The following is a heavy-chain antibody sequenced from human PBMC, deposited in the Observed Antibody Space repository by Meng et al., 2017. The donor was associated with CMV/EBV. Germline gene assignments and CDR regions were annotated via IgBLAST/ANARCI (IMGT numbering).Heavy chain of an antibody. CDR1: GFTFSHYE. J-gene: IGHJ3*02. CDR2: ISSNGRTM. D-gene: IGHD2/OR15-2a*01. V-gene: IGHV3-48*03. CDR3: ARLAGCSSTTCQERDAFDI. Sequence: SLKISCAVSGFTFSHYEMTWVRQAPGKGLEWICFISSNGRTMYYADSVRGRFAISRDNAKNSLFLQMNDLTAEGTAVYYCARLAGCSSTTCQERDAFDIWGQGTMVTVSS.